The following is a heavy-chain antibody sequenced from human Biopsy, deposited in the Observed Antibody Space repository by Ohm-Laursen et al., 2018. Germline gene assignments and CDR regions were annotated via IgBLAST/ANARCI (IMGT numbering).Heavy chain of an antibody. Sequence: TLSLTWAVSSGSISGHFWSWIRQAPGKGLVWIGYVYYNGNTNYSPSLKSRAPFSLDTSKDRFSLMMTSVTAADTAVYYCARRIGSSWEWAFDIWCRGTMVTVSS. J-gene: IGHJ3*02. CDR1: SGSISGHF. CDR2: VYYNGNT. D-gene: IGHD6-13*01. CDR3: ARRIGSSWEWAFDI. V-gene: IGHV4-59*08.